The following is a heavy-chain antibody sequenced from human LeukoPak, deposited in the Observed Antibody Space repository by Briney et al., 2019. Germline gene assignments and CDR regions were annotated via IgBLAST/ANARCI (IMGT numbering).Heavy chain of an antibody. CDR1: GFNFSSYS. Sequence: KTGGSLRLSCAASGFNFSSYSMNWVRQAPGKGLEWVSSISSSSSFRYYADSVKGRFTISRDNAKNSLYLQMNSLTAEDTAVYYCARESSGYFYWGQGTLVTVSS. CDR2: ISSSSSFR. D-gene: IGHD3-22*01. CDR3: ARESSGYFY. J-gene: IGHJ4*02. V-gene: IGHV3-21*01.